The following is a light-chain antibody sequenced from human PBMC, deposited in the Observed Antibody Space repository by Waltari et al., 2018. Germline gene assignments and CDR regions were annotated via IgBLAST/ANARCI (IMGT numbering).Light chain of an antibody. CDR2: GSS. CDR3: QQYYVWPPIT. V-gene: IGKV3-15*01. CDR1: QSVRTN. J-gene: IGKJ4*01. Sequence: VLLTQSPASLSVSPGDTVILSCRASQSVRTNLVWYQQKAGQAPRTLIYGSSTRASGVPSRFSGSASETDFTLIISSLQSEDAAVYFCQQYYVWPPITFGGGTKLEI.